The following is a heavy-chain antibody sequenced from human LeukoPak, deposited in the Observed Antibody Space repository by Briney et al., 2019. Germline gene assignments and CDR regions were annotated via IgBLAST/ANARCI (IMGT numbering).Heavy chain of an antibody. CDR3: ARDLFYYDSSGYYPY. Sequence: ASVNVSCKASGYTFTGYYMHWVRQAPGQGLEWMGWINPNSGGTNYAQKFQGRVTMTRDTSISTAYMELSRLRSDDTAVYYCARDLFYYDSSGYYPYWGQGTLVTVSS. V-gene: IGHV1-2*02. J-gene: IGHJ4*02. CDR1: GYTFTGYY. D-gene: IGHD3-22*01. CDR2: INPNSGGT.